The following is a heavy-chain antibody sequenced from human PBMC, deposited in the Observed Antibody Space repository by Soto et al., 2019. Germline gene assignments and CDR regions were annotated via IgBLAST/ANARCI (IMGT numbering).Heavy chain of an antibody. CDR3: AKDTMRYCSGGSCYSGWFDP. J-gene: IGHJ5*02. CDR1: GFSFSSYG. V-gene: IGHV3-30*18. CDR2: ISYDGSNK. Sequence: GRSLRLCGAALGFSFSSYGMHWVRQAPGKGLEWVAVISYDGSNKYYADSVKGRFTISRDNSKNTLYLQMKSLRAEDTAVYYCAKDTMRYCSGGSCYSGWFDPWGQGTLVTVSS. D-gene: IGHD2-15*01.